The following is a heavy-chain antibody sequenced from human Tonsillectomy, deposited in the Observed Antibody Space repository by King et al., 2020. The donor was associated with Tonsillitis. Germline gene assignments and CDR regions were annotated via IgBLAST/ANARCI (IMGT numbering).Heavy chain of an antibody. CDR2: GRWNSVSI. CDR3: AKDKRVVISTLFDY. CDR1: GFTLDDYD. V-gene: IGHV3-9*01. Sequence: VQRVESGGGLVQPGRSLRLSCAAAGFTLDDYDTHGVRQAPEKGLEWGSDGRWNSVSIGYADAVKGRFTISRDNAKNSLYLQMNSLRAEDTALYYCAKDKRVVISTLFDYWGQGTLVTVSS. D-gene: IGHD3-22*01. J-gene: IGHJ4*02.